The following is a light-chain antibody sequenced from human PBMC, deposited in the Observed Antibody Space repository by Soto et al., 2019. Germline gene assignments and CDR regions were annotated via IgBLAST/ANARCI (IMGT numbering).Light chain of an antibody. V-gene: IGKV3-20*01. Sequence: EIVLTQSPGTLSLSPGERATLSCRASQSVSSSYLAWYQQKTGQAPRLLIYGASSRATGIPDRFSGSGSGTDFTLTISRLEPSDFAVYYCQQYGSSPRAFGQGTKLEIK. CDR1: QSVSSSY. J-gene: IGKJ2*01. CDR2: GAS. CDR3: QQYGSSPRA.